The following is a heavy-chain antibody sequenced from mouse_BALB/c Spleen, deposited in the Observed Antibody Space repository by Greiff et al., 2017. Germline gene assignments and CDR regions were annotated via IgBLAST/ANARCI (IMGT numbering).Heavy chain of an antibody. D-gene: IGHD2-2*01. CDR2: INPSNGST. Sequence: QVQLQQPGAELVKPGASVKLSCKASGYTFTSYWMHWVKQRPGQGLEWIGEINPSNGSTNYNEKFKSKATLTVDKSSSTAYMQLSSLTSEDSAVYYCARWLPSDYWGQGTTLTVSS. CDR1: GYTFTSYW. V-gene: IGHV1S81*02. CDR3: ARWLPSDY. J-gene: IGHJ2*01.